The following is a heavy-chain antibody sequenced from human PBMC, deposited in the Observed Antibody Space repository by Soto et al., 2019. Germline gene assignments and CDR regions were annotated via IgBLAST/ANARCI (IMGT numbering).Heavy chain of an antibody. CDR1: GGSISSSNW. CDR2: IYHSGST. V-gene: IGHV4-4*02. D-gene: IGHD2-2*01. J-gene: IGHJ6*02. Sequence: SETLSLTCAVSGGSISSSNWWSWVRQPPGKGLEWIGEIYHSGSTNYNPSLKSRVTISVDKSKNQFSLKLSSVTAADTAVYYCARDSDTPDIVVVPAAMLDNYYYYGMDVWGQGTTVTVSS. CDR3: ARDSDTPDIVVVPAAMLDNYYYYGMDV.